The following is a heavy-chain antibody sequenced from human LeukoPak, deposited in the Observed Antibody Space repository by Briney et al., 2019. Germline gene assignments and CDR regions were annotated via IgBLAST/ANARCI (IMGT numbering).Heavy chain of an antibody. J-gene: IGHJ3*02. D-gene: IGHD3-10*01. CDR3: ARRMVRVVIDTFDI. V-gene: IGHV7-4-1*02. Sequence: GASVKVSCKASGYTFTSYAMNWVRQAPGQGLEWMGWINTNTGNPTYAQGFTGRFVFSLDTSVSTAYLQISSLEAEDTAVYYCARRMVRVVIDTFDIWGQGTMVTVSS. CDR2: INTNTGNP. CDR1: GYTFTSYA.